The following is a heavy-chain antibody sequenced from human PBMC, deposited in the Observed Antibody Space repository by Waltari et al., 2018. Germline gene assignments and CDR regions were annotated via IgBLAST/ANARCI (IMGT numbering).Heavy chain of an antibody. CDR3: ARDQGGAVAGTSYYYYGMDV. CDR1: GYTFTSYD. J-gene: IGHJ6*02. V-gene: IGHV1-8*03. Sequence: QVQLVQSGAEVKKPGASVKVSCKASGYTFTSYDINWVRQATGQGLEWMGWMNPNSGNTGYAQKFQGRVTITTDESTSTAYMELSSLRSEDTAVYYCARDQGGAVAGTSYYYYGMDVWGQGTTVTVSS. CDR2: MNPNSGNT. D-gene: IGHD6-19*01.